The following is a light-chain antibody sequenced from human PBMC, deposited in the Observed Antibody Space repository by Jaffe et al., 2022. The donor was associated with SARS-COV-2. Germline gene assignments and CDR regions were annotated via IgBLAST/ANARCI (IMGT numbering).Light chain of an antibody. CDR1: SDINVGTYT. J-gene: IGLJ3*02. CDR3: VIWHSSAWV. Sequence: QAVLTQPSSLSASPGASASLTCTLRSDINVGTYTIYWYQQKPGSPPQYLLKYKSDSDKQQGSGVPSRFSGSKDASANAGILLISGLQSEDEADYYCVIWHSSAWVFGGGTKLTVL. CDR2: YKSDSDK. V-gene: IGLV5-45*02.